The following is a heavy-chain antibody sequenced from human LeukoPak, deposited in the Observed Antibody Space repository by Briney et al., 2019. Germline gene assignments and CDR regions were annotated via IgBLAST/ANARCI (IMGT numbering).Heavy chain of an antibody. D-gene: IGHD2-15*01. V-gene: IGHV4-4*02. J-gene: IGHJ4*02. CDR2: IYHSEST. CDR1: GGSISSSNW. CDR3: ARDGRQEGGLFDY. Sequence: SGTLSLTCAVSGGSISSSNWWSWARQPPGKGLEWIGEIYHSESTNYNPSLKSRVTISVDKSKNQFSLKLSSVTAADTAVYYCARDGRQEGGLFDYWGQGTLVTVSS.